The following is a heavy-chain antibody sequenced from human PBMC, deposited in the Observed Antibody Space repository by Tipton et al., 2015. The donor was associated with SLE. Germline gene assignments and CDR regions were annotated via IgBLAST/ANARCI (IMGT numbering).Heavy chain of an antibody. Sequence: GSLRLSCAVSGITLSTCGMHWVRQAPGKGLEWVAFIRYDGNYKYYGESVKGRCTISRDTSKNTLYLQMNSLRGEDTAVYYCARDGGFSSGWSDYWGQGTLVTVSS. J-gene: IGHJ4*02. CDR2: IRYDGNYK. CDR1: GITLSTCG. D-gene: IGHD6-19*01. CDR3: ARDGGFSSGWSDY. V-gene: IGHV3-30*02.